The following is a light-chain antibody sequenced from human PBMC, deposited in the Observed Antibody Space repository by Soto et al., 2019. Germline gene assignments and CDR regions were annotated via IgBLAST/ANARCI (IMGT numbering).Light chain of an antibody. Sequence: DIVMTQSPLSLPVTPGEPASISCRSSESLLHSNGYNYLDWYLQKPGQSPQLLIFLGSNRASGVHDRFSGSGSGTDFTLKISRVEAEDVGVYYCMQALQTPWTFGQGTKVDIK. J-gene: IGKJ1*01. CDR1: ESLLHSNGYNY. CDR2: LGS. CDR3: MQALQTPWT. V-gene: IGKV2-28*01.